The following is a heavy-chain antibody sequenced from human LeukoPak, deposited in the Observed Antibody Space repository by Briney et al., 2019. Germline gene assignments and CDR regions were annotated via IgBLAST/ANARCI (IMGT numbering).Heavy chain of an antibody. Sequence: GGSLRLSCAASKFTFSSYAMSWVRQAPGKGLEWVSAISGSGASGGSTYYADSVKGRFTISRDNSKNTLYLQMNSLRAEDTAVYYCARCLYDSSGYQPIDYWGQGTLVTVSS. J-gene: IGHJ4*02. CDR3: ARCLYDSSGYQPIDY. CDR1: KFTFSSYA. CDR2: ISGSGASGGST. V-gene: IGHV3-23*01. D-gene: IGHD3-22*01.